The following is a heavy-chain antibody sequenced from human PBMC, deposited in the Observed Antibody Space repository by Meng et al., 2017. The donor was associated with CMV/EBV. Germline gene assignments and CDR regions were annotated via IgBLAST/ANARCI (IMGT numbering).Heavy chain of an antibody. D-gene: IGHD4-17*01. V-gene: IGHV3-7*02. CDR2: IKNDGSER. CDR3: RLGHYSQD. CDR1: GLPISNYW. Sequence: VYRVESGGGVVQPGGSLRLSCAASGLPISNYWMSWVRQAPGKGLEWVANIKNDGSERYYVDSVKGRFSISRDNADNSLYLQMNNLRAEDTAVYYCRLGHYSQDWGQGTLVTVSS. J-gene: IGHJ4*02.